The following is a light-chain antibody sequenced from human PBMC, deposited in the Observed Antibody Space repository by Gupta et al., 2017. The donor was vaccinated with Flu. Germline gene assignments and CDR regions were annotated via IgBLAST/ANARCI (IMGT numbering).Light chain of an antibody. CDR2: DAS. Sequence: EVVMTQSPATLSVSPGERATLSCRASQSVSSNLAWYQQKPGQAPRLLIYDASTRATGIPARFSSSGSGTEFTLTISSLQSEDFAVYYCQQYNNWRTFGQGTKVEIK. CDR1: QSVSSN. V-gene: IGKV3D-15*01. J-gene: IGKJ1*01. CDR3: QQYNNWRT.